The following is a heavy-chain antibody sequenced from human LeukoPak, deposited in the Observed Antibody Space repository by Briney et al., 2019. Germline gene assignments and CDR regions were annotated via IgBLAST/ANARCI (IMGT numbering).Heavy chain of an antibody. CDR1: GGSISSYY. Sequence: VKPSETLSLTCTVSGGSISSYYWSWIRQPPGKGLEWIGFIYYSGSTNYNPSLKSRVTISVDTSKNQFSLKLSSVTAADTAVYYCARGGFWSGYYLRFWGQGAMVTVSS. CDR2: IYYSGST. V-gene: IGHV4-59*12. CDR3: ARGGFWSGYYLRF. D-gene: IGHD3-3*01. J-gene: IGHJ3*01.